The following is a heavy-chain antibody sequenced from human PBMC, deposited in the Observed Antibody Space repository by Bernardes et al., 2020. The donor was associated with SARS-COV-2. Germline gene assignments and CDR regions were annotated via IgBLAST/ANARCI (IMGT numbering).Heavy chain of an antibody. Sequence: ASVKVSCKASGYTFTGYYMHWVRQAPGQGLEWMGWINPNSGGTNYAQKFQGRVTMTRDTSISTAYMELSRLRSDDTAVYYCARTGRGILTGYHAYYYYGMDVWGQGTTVTVSS. CDR1: GYTFTGYY. V-gene: IGHV1-2*02. J-gene: IGHJ6*02. CDR2: INPNSGGT. D-gene: IGHD3-9*01. CDR3: ARTGRGILTGYHAYYYYGMDV.